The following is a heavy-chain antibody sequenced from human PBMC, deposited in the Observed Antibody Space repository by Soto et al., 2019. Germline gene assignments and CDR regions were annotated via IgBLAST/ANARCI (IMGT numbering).Heavy chain of an antibody. J-gene: IGHJ6*02. D-gene: IGHD2-21*02. Sequence: QVQLVQSGAEVKKPGSSVKVSCKASGGTFSSYAISWVRQAPGQGLEWMGGIIPIFGTANYAQKFQGRVTITADESTSTAYMELSSLRSEDTAVYYCARDLGGDCGLVYYYYGMDVWGQGTTVTVSS. CDR1: GGTFSSYA. V-gene: IGHV1-69*01. CDR2: IIPIFGTA. CDR3: ARDLGGDCGLVYYYYGMDV.